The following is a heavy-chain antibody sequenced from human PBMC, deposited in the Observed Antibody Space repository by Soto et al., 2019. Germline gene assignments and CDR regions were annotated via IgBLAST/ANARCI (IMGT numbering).Heavy chain of an antibody. Sequence: GASVKVSCKASGYTFTSYAMHWVRQAPGQRLEWMGWINAGNGNTKYSQKFQGRVTITRDTSASTAYMELSSLRSEDTAVYYCARSRGGYSSSWRDAFAIWGQGTMVTVSS. V-gene: IGHV1-3*01. D-gene: IGHD6-13*01. CDR2: INAGNGNT. J-gene: IGHJ3*02. CDR3: ARSRGGYSSSWRDAFAI. CDR1: GYTFTSYA.